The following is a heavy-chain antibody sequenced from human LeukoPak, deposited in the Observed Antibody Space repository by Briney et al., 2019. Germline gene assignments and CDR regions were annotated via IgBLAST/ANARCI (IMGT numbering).Heavy chain of an antibody. D-gene: IGHD4-23*01. CDR1: GGSMSGYY. Sequence: SETLSLTCTVSGGSMSGYYWGWIRQPPGKGLEWIGYIYRSGGTYYDPSLKSRVTISVDRSKNQFSLKLSSVTAADTAVYYCARADGGNGAIDYWGQGTLVTVSS. CDR3: ARADGGNGAIDY. V-gene: IGHV4-59*12. J-gene: IGHJ4*02. CDR2: IYRSGGT.